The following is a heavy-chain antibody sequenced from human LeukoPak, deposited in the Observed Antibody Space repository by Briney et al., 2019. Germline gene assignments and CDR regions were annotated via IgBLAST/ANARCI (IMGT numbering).Heavy chain of an antibody. CDR3: AKDYHPEQLVHAFDI. J-gene: IGHJ3*02. CDR1: GFTFDDYA. Sequence: GGSLRLSCAASGFTFDDYAMHWVRQAPWKGLEWVSGIRWNSGSIGYADSVKGRFTISRDNAKNSLYLQMNSLRAEDTALYYCAKDYHPEQLVHAFDIWGQGTMVTVSS. D-gene: IGHD6-13*01. V-gene: IGHV3-9*01. CDR2: IRWNSGSI.